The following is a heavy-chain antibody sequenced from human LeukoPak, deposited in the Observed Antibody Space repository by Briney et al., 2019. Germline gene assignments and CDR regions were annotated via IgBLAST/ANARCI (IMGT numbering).Heavy chain of an antibody. CDR3: ARDTGYNTFDY. V-gene: IGHV3-7*05. J-gene: IGHJ4*02. CDR1: GFTFSSYS. Sequence: GGSLRLSCAASGFTFSSYSMSWVRQAPEKGLEWVANIKQDEIEKYYADSVKGRFTISRDNAKNSLYLQMNSLRAEDTAVYYCARDTGYNTFDYWSQGTLVTVSS. CDR2: IKQDEIEK. D-gene: IGHD5-24*01.